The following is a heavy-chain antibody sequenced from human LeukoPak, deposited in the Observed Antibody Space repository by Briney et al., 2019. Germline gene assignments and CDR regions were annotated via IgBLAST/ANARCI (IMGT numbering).Heavy chain of an antibody. CDR1: GGSISSGDYY. D-gene: IGHD3-9*01. Sequence: SETLSLTCTVSGGSISSGDYYWSWIRQPPGKGLEWIGYIYYSRSTYYNPSLKSRVTISVDTSKNQFSLKLSSVTAADTAVYYCARDKGYDILTGYYFDPWGQGTLVTVSS. V-gene: IGHV4-30-4*01. CDR3: ARDKGYDILTGYYFDP. J-gene: IGHJ5*02. CDR2: IYYSRST.